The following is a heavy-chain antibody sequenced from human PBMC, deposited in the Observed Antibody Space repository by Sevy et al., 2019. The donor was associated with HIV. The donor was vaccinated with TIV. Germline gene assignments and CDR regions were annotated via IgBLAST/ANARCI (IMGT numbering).Heavy chain of an antibody. Sequence: SEILSLTCSVSGAPINNYFWTWIRQPPGKGLEWIGYIYYRGATNYNPSLKGRVTFSQDTSKNQFSLRLTSVTAADTAIYYCARGQDYADPFDSWGQGTLVTVS. V-gene: IGHV4-59*03. CDR2: IYYRGAT. CDR3: ARGQDYADPFDS. CDR1: GAPINNYF. J-gene: IGHJ4*02. D-gene: IGHD4-17*01.